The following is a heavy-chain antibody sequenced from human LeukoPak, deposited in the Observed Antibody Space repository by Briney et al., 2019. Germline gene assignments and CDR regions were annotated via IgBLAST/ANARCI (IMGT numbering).Heavy chain of an antibody. CDR3: ARRGYSSSWYFDY. CDR2: IWYDGSNK. CDR1: GFTFSSYG. J-gene: IGHJ4*02. V-gene: IGHV3-33*01. D-gene: IGHD6-13*01. Sequence: GGSLRLSGAASGFTFSSYGMPWVRKAPGKGLEWVAVIWYDGSNKFYADSVKGRFTISRDNSKNTLHLQMNSLRAEDTAVYYCARRGYSSSWYFDYWGQGTLVTVSS.